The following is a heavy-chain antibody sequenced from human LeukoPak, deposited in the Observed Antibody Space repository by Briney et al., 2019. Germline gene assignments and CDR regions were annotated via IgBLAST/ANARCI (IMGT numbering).Heavy chain of an antibody. J-gene: IGHJ5*02. CDR2: IYYSGST. CDR1: GGPISSYY. CDR3: ARRMVAVAGPLDP. D-gene: IGHD6-19*01. V-gene: IGHV4-59*01. Sequence: SETLSLTCTVSGGPISSYYWSWIRQPPGKGLEWIGYIYYSGSTNYNPSLKSRVTISVDTSKNQFSLKLSSVTAADTAVYYCARRMVAVAGPLDPWGQGTLVTVSS.